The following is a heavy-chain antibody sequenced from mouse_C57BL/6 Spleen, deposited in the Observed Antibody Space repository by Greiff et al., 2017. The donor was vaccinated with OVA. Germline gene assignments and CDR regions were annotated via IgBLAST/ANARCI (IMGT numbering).Heavy chain of an antibody. D-gene: IGHD1-1*01. J-gene: IGHJ1*03. CDR1: GYTFTSYW. CDR2: IDPNSGGT. V-gene: IGHV1-72*01. Sequence: QQSCKASGYTFTSYWMHWVKQRPGRGLEWIGRIDPNSGGTKYNEKFKSKATLTVDKPSSTAYMQLSSLTSEDSAVYYCARWGSNPLYWYFDVWGTGTTVTVSS. CDR3: ARWGSNPLYWYFDV.